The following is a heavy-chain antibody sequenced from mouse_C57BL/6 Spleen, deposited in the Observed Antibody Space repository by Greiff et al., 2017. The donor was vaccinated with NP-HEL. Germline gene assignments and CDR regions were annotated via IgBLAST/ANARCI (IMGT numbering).Heavy chain of an antibody. J-gene: IGHJ1*03. D-gene: IGHD2-2*01. CDR3: ARKATMVTGGYFDV. CDR2: IWTGGGT. CDR1: GFSLTSYA. V-gene: IGHV2-9-1*01. Sequence: VQLVESGPGLVAPSQSLSITCTVSGFSLTSYAISWVRQPPGKGLEWLGVIWTGGGTNYNSALKSRLSISKDNSKRQVFLKMNSLQTDDTARYYCARKATMVTGGYFDVWGTGTTVTVSS.